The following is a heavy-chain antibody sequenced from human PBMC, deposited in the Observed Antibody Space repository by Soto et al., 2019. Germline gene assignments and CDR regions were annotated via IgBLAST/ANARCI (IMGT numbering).Heavy chain of an antibody. J-gene: IGHJ3*01. V-gene: IGHV5-51*01. D-gene: IGHD3-10*01. CDR3: ATPGSRGFNAFDV. CDR2: FFPIDSDT. Sequence: PGESLKISCKGSGYTFTRNWIGWVRQMPGKGLEWMGIFFPIDSDTRYSPSSQGQVTISADNSISTAYLQWSSLKASDTAIYYCATPGSRGFNAFDVWGQGTMVTVSS. CDR1: GYTFTRNW.